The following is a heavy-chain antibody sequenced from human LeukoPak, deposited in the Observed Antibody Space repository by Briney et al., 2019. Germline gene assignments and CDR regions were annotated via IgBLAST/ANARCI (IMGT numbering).Heavy chain of an antibody. V-gene: IGHV1-24*01. CDR1: GYTLTELS. D-gene: IGHD6-13*01. Sequence: ASVKVSCKVSGYTLTELSMHWVRQAPGKGLEWMGGFDPEDGETIYAQKFQGRVTMTEDTSTDTAYMELSSLRSEDTAVYCCATARIAAAGPLFDYWGQGTLVTVSS. CDR2: FDPEDGET. J-gene: IGHJ4*02. CDR3: ATARIAAAGPLFDY.